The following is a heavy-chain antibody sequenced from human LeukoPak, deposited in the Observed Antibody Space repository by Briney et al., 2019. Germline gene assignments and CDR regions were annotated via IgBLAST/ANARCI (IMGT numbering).Heavy chain of an antibody. D-gene: IGHD6-13*01. CDR3: ARESAALYFDY. J-gene: IGHJ4*02. V-gene: IGHV1-2*02. Sequence: GASVKVSCKASGYTLIGCYLHWVRQAPGQGLEWMGWINPNSGGTNYAQKFQGRVTMTRDTSISTAYIELSWLRYDDTAVYYCARESAALYFDYWGQGTLVTVSS. CDR2: INPNSGGT. CDR1: GYTLIGCY.